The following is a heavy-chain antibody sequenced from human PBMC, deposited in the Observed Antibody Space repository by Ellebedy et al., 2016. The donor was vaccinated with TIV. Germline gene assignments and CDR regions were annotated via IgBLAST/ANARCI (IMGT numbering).Heavy chain of an antibody. CDR2: INPNSGGT. CDR3: ARGFDAFDT. J-gene: IGHJ3*02. V-gene: IGHV1-2*04. CDR1: GYTFTDFY. Sequence: ASVKVSXXASGYTFTDFYMHWVRQAPGQGLEWMGWINPNSGGTNYAQKFQGWVTMTRDTSISTAYMELRRLRSDDTAVYYCARGFDAFDTWGQGTMVTVSS.